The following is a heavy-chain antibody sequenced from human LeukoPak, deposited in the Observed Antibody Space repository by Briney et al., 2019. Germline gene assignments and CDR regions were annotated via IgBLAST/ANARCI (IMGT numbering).Heavy chain of an antibody. D-gene: IGHD3-10*01. CDR3: GRGRGFGQADV. J-gene: IGHJ6*04. CDR2: IKQEGSEK. V-gene: IGHV3-7*01. Sequence: GGSLRLFCAASGFTFSSYWTSWLRQAPGEGLEGVANIKQEGSEKHYVDSVKGRFTISRDNAKNSLYLQMNSLRAEDTAVYYCGRGRGFGQADVWGKGTTVTVSS. CDR1: GFTFSSYW.